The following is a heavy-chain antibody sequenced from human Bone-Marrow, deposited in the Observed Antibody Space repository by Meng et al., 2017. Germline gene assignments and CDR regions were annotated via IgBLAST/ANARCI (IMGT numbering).Heavy chain of an antibody. CDR2: INTDASIT. Sequence: EGHAVDCGGGLVEPGGSLRLSCAASAFTFSKAWMNWVRQAPGKGLEWVGRINTDASITTYADSVKGQFTISRDDAKNTVYLQMNSLRAEDTAVYYCARDADWVIFDHWGQGALVTVSS. V-gene: IGHV3-74*03. CDR3: ARDADWVIFDH. D-gene: IGHD3-9*01. CDR1: AFTFSKAW. J-gene: IGHJ4*02.